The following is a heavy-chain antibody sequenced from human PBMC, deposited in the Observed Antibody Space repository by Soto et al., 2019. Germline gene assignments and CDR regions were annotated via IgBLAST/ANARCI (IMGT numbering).Heavy chain of an antibody. J-gene: IGHJ4*02. V-gene: IGHV4-39*01. D-gene: IGHD6-13*01. CDR3: ARSIAAGLDY. CDR1: GGSISSSNW. CDR2: IYYSGST. Sequence: SETLSLTCAVSGGSISSSNWWSWVRQPPGKGLEWIGSIYYSGSTYYNPSLKSRVTISVDTSKNQFSLKLSSVTAADTAVYYCARSIAAGLDYWGQGTLVTVSS.